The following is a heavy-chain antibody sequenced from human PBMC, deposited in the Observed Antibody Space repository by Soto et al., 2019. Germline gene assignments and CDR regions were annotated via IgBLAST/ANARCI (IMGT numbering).Heavy chain of an antibody. CDR3: ARGQRFSDWFDP. CDR1: GGTIGGYY. CDR2: IYSSGNT. J-gene: IGHJ5*02. D-gene: IGHD3-3*01. V-gene: IGHV4-4*07. Sequence: QVHLQESGPGLVKPSETLSLTCSVSGGTIGGYYWTWIRQPAGKGLEWIGRIYSSGNTKYNPSLQSRVTMSLDTSNNQFSLRLTSVTAADTAVYYCARGQRFSDWFDPWGQGTLVTVSS.